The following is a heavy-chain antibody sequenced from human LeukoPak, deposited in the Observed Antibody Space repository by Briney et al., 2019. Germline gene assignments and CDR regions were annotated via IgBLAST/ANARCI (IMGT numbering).Heavy chain of an antibody. CDR1: GFTFSSYS. Sequence: GGSLRLSCAASGFTFSSYSMNWVRQAPGKGLEWVAVIWYDGSNKYYADSVEGRFTISRDNSKNTLYLQMNSLRAEDTAVYYCARELISTTWRGNRSYFDLWGRGTLVTVSS. V-gene: IGHV3-33*08. CDR2: IWYDGSNK. J-gene: IGHJ2*01. CDR3: ARELISTTWRGNRSYFDL. D-gene: IGHD1-1*01.